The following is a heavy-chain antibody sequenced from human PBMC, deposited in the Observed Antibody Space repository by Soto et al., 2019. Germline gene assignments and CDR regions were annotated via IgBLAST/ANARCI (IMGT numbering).Heavy chain of an antibody. Sequence: QVQLQESGPGQVKPSETLSLTCTISGGSISVYYWSWVRQPPGHELEWIGYIYASGGPYYNPSLRSRGTISAETSKNQISLKLTSPTAADTAVYYCARGVGSSPPRYWGRGTLVTVSS. CDR1: GGSISVYY. V-gene: IGHV4-59*01. CDR3: ARGVGSSPPRY. CDR2: IYASGGP. J-gene: IGHJ4*02. D-gene: IGHD1-26*01.